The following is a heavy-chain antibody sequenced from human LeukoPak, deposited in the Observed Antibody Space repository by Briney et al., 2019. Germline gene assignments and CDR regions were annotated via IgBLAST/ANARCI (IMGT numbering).Heavy chain of an antibody. J-gene: IGHJ4*02. CDR2: IIPIFGTA. CDR1: GGTFSSYA. D-gene: IGHD3-10*01. V-gene: IGHV1-69*05. CDR3: ARGGYYGSGSYFSY. Sequence: SVKVSCKASGGTFSSYAISWVRQAPGQGLEWMGGIIPIFGTASYAQKFQGRVTMTRDTSTSTVYMEMSSLRSEDTAVYYCARGGYYGSGSYFSYWGQGTLVTVSS.